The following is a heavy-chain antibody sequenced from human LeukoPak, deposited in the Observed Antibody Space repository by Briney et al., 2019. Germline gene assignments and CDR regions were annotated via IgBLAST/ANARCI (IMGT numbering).Heavy chain of an antibody. CDR3: ARSIDGCHGH. V-gene: IGHV3-74*01. CDR1: DYSIRIGYY. J-gene: IGHJ4*02. Sequence: ETLSLTCAVSDYSIRIGYYWGWIRQPPGKGLVWVSRINNDGTATVYADSAKGRFTISRDNAKNTLSLQMNSLSAEDTAVYYCARSIDGCHGHWGQGILVTVSS. D-gene: IGHD5-24*01. CDR2: INNDGTAT.